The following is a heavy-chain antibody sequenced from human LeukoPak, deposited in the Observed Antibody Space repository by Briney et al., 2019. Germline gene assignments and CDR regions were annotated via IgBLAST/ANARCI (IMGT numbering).Heavy chain of an antibody. V-gene: IGHV1-24*01. J-gene: IGHJ4*02. Sequence: ASVKVSCKASGGTFSSYAISWVRQAPGQGLEWMGGFDPEDGETIYAQKFQGRVTMTEDTSTDTAYMELSSLKSEDTAVYYCATGLAATRYYFDYWGQGTLVTVSS. CDR2: FDPEDGET. CDR3: ATGLAATRYYFDY. D-gene: IGHD2-15*01. CDR1: GGTFSSYA.